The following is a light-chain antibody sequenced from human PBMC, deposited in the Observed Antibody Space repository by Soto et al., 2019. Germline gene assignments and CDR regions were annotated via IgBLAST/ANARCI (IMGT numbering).Light chain of an antibody. CDR2: DVN. J-gene: IGLJ1*01. V-gene: IGLV2-11*01. CDR1: LSDVAVYEY. Sequence: QSVLIQPRSVSASLEQSVTISCTGSLSDVAVYEYVSWYQQQPDKAPKLMIYDVNKRASGVPDRFSGSKSGNAASLIISGLQVADEADYYCCIYATKYIFGTGTKVTVL. CDR3: CIYATKYI.